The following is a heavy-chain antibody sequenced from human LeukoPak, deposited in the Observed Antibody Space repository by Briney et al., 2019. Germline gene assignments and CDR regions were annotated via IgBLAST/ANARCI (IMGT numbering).Heavy chain of an antibody. D-gene: IGHD1-7*01. CDR3: ARHPYNWNLYFDY. J-gene: IGHJ4*02. CDR2: IYYSGST. V-gene: IGHV4-38-2*02. Sequence: PSETLSLTCTVSGYSISSGYYWGWIRQPPGKGLEWIGSIYYSGSTYYNPSLKSRVTISVDTSKNQFSLKLSSVTAADTAVYYCARHPYNWNLYFDYWGQGTLVTVSS. CDR1: GYSISSGYY.